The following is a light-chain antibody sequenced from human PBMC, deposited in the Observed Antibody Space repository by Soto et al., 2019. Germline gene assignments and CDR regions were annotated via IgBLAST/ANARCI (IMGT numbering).Light chain of an antibody. Sequence: EIVLTQSPGTLSLSPGERATLSCRASETVSSSYLAWYQQKPGQAPSLLIYGASSGASGIPDRLRGSGSGTDFTLTITRLEPEDFAVYYCQQYGGSPPITFGQGTRLEIK. J-gene: IGKJ5*01. V-gene: IGKV3-20*01. CDR2: GAS. CDR3: QQYGGSPPIT. CDR1: ETVSSSY.